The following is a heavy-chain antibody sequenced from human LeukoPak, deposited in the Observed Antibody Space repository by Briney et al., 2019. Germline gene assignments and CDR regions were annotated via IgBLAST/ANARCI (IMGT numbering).Heavy chain of an antibody. Sequence: GGSLRLSCAASGFTFSSCGMNWVRQAPGKGLEWVSSISGGSTYIYYADSVKGRFTISRDNSKNTLYLQMNSLRAEDTAVYYCAKDGAYCSSTSCPYYYYYMDVWGKGTTVTVSS. J-gene: IGHJ6*03. V-gene: IGHV3-21*01. D-gene: IGHD2-2*01. CDR2: ISGGSTYI. CDR3: AKDGAYCSSTSCPYYYYYMDV. CDR1: GFTFSSCG.